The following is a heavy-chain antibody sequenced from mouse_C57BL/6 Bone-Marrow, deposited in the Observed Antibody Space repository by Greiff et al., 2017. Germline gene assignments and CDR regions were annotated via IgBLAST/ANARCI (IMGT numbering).Heavy chain of an antibody. CDR2: INPGSGGT. CDR3: ERDAITRAMDY. CDR1: GYAFTNYL. V-gene: IGHV1-54*01. Sequence: QVQLQQSGAELVRPGTSVTVSCKASGYAFTNYLIEWVKPRPGQGLEWICVINPGSGGTNYNEKFNGKATLTTDKYSSSAYMQLRRLRSENSAVYFCERDAITRAMDYWGQGTSVTVSS. D-gene: IGHD2-4*01. J-gene: IGHJ4*01.